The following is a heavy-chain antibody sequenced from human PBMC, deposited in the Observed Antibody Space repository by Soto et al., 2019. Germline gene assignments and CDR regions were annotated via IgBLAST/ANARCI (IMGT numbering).Heavy chain of an antibody. CDR1: GYTFTSYA. CDR2: INAGNGNT. D-gene: IGHD3-10*01. J-gene: IGHJ4*02. CDR3: ARIYCSGSYYFDY. V-gene: IGHV1-3*01. Sequence: QVQLVQSGAEVKKPGASVKVSCKASGYTFTSYAMHWVRQAPGQRLEWMGWINAGNGNTKYSQKIQGRVTITRDTAESTAYMELSSLRAEDSAVYYCARIYCSGSYYFDYWGQGTLVTVSS.